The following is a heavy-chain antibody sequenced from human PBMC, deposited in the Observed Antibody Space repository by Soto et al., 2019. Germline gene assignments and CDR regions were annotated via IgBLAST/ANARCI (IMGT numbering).Heavy chain of an antibody. CDR3: AGNSRLRYYYGMDV. J-gene: IGHJ6*02. V-gene: IGHV4-30-4*01. CDR1: GGSISSGDYY. CDR2: IYYSGST. Sequence: SETLSLTCTVSGGSISSGDYYWSWIRQPPGKGLEWIGYIYYSGSTYYNTSLKSRVTISVDTSKNQFSLKLSSVTAADTAVYYCAGNSRLRYYYGMDVWGQGTTVTV.